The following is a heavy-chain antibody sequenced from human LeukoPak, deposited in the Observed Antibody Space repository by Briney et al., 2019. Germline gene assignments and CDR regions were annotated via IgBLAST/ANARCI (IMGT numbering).Heavy chain of an antibody. V-gene: IGHV3-30*04. J-gene: IGHJ4*02. CDR2: ISYDGSNK. Sequence: GGSLRLSCAASGFTFSSYAMHWVRQAPGKGLEWVAVISYDGSNKYYADSVKGRFTISRDNSKNTLYLQMNSLRAEDTAVYYCAREVLRYFGYWGQGTLVTVPS. CDR3: AREVLRYFGY. CDR1: GFTFSSYA.